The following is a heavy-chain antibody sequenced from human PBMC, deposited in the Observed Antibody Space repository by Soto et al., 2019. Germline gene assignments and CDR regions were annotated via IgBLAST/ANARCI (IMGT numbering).Heavy chain of an antibody. D-gene: IGHD6-13*01. CDR1: GPSTTICHFN. Sequence: SDTLSQTYIYSGPSTTICHFNRFWIRQPPGKGLEWIGSIYYSGSTYYSPSLKSRVTISVDTSKNQFSLKLSSVTAADTAVYYCARRERAAGTDWWFDPWGQG. J-gene: IGHJ5*02. V-gene: IGHV4-39*01. CDR2: IYYSGST. CDR3: ARRERAAGTDWWFDP.